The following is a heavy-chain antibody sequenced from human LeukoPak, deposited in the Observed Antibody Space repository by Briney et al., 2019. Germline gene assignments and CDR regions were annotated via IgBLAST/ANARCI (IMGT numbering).Heavy chain of an antibody. Sequence: PSQTLSLTCTVSGGSISSGSYSWSWIRQPAGKGLEWIGRIYTSGSTNYNPSLKSRVTISVDTSKNQFSLKLSSVTAADTAVYYCARLLFPGWFDSWGQGTLVTVSS. CDR1: GGSISSGSYS. CDR2: IYTSGST. V-gene: IGHV4-61*02. CDR3: ARLLFPGWFDS. J-gene: IGHJ5*01.